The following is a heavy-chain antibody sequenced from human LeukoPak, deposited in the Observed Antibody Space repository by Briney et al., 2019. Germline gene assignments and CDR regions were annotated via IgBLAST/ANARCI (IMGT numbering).Heavy chain of an antibody. CDR1: GFTFSSYG. J-gene: IGHJ2*01. D-gene: IGHD4-17*01. CDR3: AKIYGDHPGDWYFDL. CDR2: IWYDGSNK. V-gene: IGHV3-30*02. Sequence: GGSLRLSCAASGFTFSSYGMHWVRQAPGKGLEWVAVIWYDGSNKYYADSVKGRFTISRDNSKNTLYLQMNSLRAEDTAVYYCAKIYGDHPGDWYFDLWGRGTLVTVSS.